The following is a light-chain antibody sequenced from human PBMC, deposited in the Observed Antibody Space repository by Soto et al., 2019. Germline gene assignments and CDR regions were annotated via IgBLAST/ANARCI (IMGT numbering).Light chain of an antibody. CDR1: QSISNW. Sequence: DIQMTQSPSTLSASVGDRVTITCRASQSISNWLAWCQQKPGEAPKPLIYKVSGLESGVPSRFSGSGSGTEFTLTISSLQPDDFATYYCQQYNSYPYTFGQGTKLEIK. CDR3: QQYNSYPYT. CDR2: KVS. V-gene: IGKV1-5*03. J-gene: IGKJ2*01.